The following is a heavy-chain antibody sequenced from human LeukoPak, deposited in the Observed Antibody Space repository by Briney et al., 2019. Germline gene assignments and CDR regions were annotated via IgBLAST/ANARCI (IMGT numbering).Heavy chain of an antibody. CDR3: ARGTQNVLRFLEWYLPFDY. D-gene: IGHD3-3*01. V-gene: IGHV4-38-2*02. J-gene: IGHJ4*02. CDR2: IYHSGST. CDR1: GYSISSGYY. Sequence: SETLSLTCTVSGYSISSGYYWGWIRQPPGKGLEWIGSIYHSGSTYYNPSLKSRVTISVDTSKNQFSLKLSSVTAADTAVYYCARGTQNVLRFLEWYLPFDYWGQGTLVTVSS.